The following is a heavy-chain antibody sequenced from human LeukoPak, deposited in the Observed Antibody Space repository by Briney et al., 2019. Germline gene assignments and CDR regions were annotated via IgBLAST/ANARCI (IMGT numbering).Heavy chain of an antibody. Sequence: SGGALRLSCVGSGFTFCSYLGTWGRQAPGKGLEWVANIKDDGSEKYSVDSVKGRFTISRDNAKNLLYLQMSSLRAEDTAVYYCARARIDYWGQGTLVTVSS. CDR1: GFTFCSYL. CDR3: ARARIDY. V-gene: IGHV3-7*04. CDR2: IKDDGSEK. D-gene: IGHD1-14*01. J-gene: IGHJ4*02.